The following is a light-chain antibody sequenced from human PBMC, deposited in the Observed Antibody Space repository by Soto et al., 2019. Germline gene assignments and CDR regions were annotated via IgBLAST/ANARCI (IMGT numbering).Light chain of an antibody. CDR1: QSISSW. Sequence: DIQMTPSPSTLSASVGYSFTITCRAIQSISSWLAWYQQKTGKANKIMIYEDSSLESGVPSRFSGSGSGTEFTLTISSLQPDELVTYDCQQYNGYSLTVGKVTKV. J-gene: IGKJ1*01. CDR3: QQYNGYSLT. CDR2: EDS. V-gene: IGKV1-5*03.